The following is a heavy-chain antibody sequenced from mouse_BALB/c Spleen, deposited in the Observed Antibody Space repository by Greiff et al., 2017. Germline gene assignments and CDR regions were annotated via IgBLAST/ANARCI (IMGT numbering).Heavy chain of an antibody. J-gene: IGHJ4*01. Sequence: EVQLQQSGAELVKPGASVKLSCTASGFNIQDTYMHWVKQRPEQGLEWIGRIDPANGNTKYDPKFQGKATITADTSSNTAYLQLSSLTSEDTAVYYCAKGYYYGSSYYAMDYWGQGTSVTVSS. CDR3: AKGYYYGSSYYAMDY. V-gene: IGHV14-3*02. CDR2: IDPANGNT. D-gene: IGHD1-1*01. CDR1: GFNIQDTY.